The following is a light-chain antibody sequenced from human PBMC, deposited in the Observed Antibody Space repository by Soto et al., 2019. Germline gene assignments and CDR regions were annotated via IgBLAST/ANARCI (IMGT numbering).Light chain of an antibody. CDR3: ETWDSNTRV. CDR1: SGHSSYI. Sequence: QSVLTQSSSASASLGSSVKLTCTLSSGHSSYIIAWHQQQPGKAPRYLMKLEGSGSYNKGSGVPDRFSGSSSGADRYLTISNPQSEDEADYYCETWDSNTRVFGGGNKLTVL. J-gene: IGLJ2*01. CDR2: LEGSGSY. V-gene: IGLV4-60*03.